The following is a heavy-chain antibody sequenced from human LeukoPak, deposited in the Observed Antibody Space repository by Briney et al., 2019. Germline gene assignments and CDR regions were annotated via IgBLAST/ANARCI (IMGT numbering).Heavy chain of an antibody. J-gene: IGHJ3*01. Sequence: PEGSLRLSCAASGFTVSSNYMSWVRQAPGKGLEWVSVIYSGGSTYYADSVKGRFTISRDNSKNTLYLQMNSLRAEDTAVYYCAREPIYYYDSSGYVDAWGQGTMVTVSS. D-gene: IGHD3-22*01. CDR1: GFTVSSNY. V-gene: IGHV3-66*02. CDR2: IYSGGST. CDR3: AREPIYYYDSSGYVDA.